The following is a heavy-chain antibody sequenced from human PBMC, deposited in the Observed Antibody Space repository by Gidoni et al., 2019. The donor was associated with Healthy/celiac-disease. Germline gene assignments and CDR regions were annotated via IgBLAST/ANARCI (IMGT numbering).Heavy chain of an antibody. CDR3: ARSWFGELFDY. D-gene: IGHD3-10*01. CDR2: IKKDGSEK. J-gene: IGHJ4*02. Sequence: EVQLVESGGGLVQPGGPLRLSCAASGFTFTIYWMSWVRQAPGKGLEWVANIKKDGSEKYYADSVKGRFTISRDNSKNSLYLQMNSLRAEDTAVYYCARSWFGELFDYWGQGSLVTVSS. CDR1: GFTFTIYW. V-gene: IGHV3-7*01.